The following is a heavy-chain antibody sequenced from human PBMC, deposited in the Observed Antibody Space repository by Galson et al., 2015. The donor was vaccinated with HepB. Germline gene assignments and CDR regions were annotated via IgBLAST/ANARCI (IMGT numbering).Heavy chain of an antibody. D-gene: IGHD4-23*01. CDR3: AKCERYGGNSPRAFDI. Sequence: SLRLSCAASGFTFSDYYMSWIRQAPGKGLEWVSYISSSSSYTNYADSVKGRFTISRDNSKNTLYLQMNSLRAEDTAVYYCAKCERYGGNSPRAFDIWGQGTMVTVSS. CDR2: ISSSSSYT. J-gene: IGHJ3*02. V-gene: IGHV3-11*03. CDR1: GFTFSDYY.